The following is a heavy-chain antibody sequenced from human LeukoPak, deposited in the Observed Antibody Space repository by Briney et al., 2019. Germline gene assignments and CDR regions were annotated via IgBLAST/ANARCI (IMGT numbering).Heavy chain of an antibody. D-gene: IGHD3-10*01. CDR3: ARRFYGSGSYYIDY. J-gene: IGHJ4*02. Sequence: GESLKISFQGSGYRFTNYWITWVRQLPGKGLEWMGNIYPDDSNTRYSPSFQGQVTISADKSINTAYLQWSSLKASDTAMYYCARRFYGSGSYYIDYWGQGTLVTVSS. V-gene: IGHV5-51*01. CDR1: GYRFTNYW. CDR2: IYPDDSNT.